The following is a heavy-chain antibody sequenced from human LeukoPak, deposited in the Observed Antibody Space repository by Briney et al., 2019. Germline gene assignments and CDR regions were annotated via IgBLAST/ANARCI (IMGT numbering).Heavy chain of an antibody. J-gene: IGHJ4*02. CDR3: ARASDYGDYVPPTSFDY. CDR1: GFTFSSYS. D-gene: IGHD4-17*01. Sequence: PGGSLRLSCAASGFTFSSYSMNWVRQAPGKGLEWVSYISSSSSTIYYADSVKGRFTISRDNAKNSLYLQMNSLRAEDTAVYYCARASDYGDYVPPTSFDYWGQGTLVTVSS. CDR2: ISSSSSTI. V-gene: IGHV3-48*01.